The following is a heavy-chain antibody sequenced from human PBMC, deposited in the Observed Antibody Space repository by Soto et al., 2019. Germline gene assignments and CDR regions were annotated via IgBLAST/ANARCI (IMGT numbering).Heavy chain of an antibody. V-gene: IGHV3-23*01. CDR1: GFTFSSYA. D-gene: IGHD6-19*01. CDR2: ISGSGGST. Sequence: PGGSLRLSCAASGFTFSSYAMSWVRQAPGKGLEWVSGISGSGGSTYDADSVKGRFTISRDNAKNSLYLQMDSLRDEDTAVYFCARAIAVGSTSLDYWGLGTRVTVSS. J-gene: IGHJ4*02. CDR3: ARAIAVGSTSLDY.